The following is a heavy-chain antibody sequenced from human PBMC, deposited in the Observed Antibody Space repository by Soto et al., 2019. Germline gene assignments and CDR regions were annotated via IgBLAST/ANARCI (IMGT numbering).Heavy chain of an antibody. V-gene: IGHV1-24*01. Sequence: QVQLVQSGAEVKKPGASVKVSCKVSGYTLNEVAMHWVRQAPGKGLEWLGGFDPDEAETIYAQHLKGRVTMTEDTSTDTVYMELSSLRSEDTALYFRTTYHGDYNFDHWGQGTLVTVSS. J-gene: IGHJ5*02. D-gene: IGHD4-17*01. CDR3: TTYHGDYNFDH. CDR2: FDPDEAET. CDR1: GYTLNEVA.